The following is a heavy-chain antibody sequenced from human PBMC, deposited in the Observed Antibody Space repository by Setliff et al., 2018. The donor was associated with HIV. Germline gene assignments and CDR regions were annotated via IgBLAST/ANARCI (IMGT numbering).Heavy chain of an antibody. CDR3: VRYIGAAAGYSDR. CDR2: IYPGDSDS. J-gene: IGHJ5*02. V-gene: IGHV5-51*01. D-gene: IGHD6-25*01. Sequence: PGESLKISCHLPGYSFVDFWIGWVRQMPGKGLEWVGFIYPGDSDSRYSPSFRGQVTISADKSTTTAYLVCASLKASDTAMNYCVRYIGAAAGYSDRRGQGTLVTVSS. CDR1: GYSFVDFW.